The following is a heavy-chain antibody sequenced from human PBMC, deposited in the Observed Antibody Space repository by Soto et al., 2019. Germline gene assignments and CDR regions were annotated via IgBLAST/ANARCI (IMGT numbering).Heavy chain of an antibody. CDR1: GYSISSGYY. CDR2: IYHSGST. CDR3: ARGTLSGSPRWYFDY. Sequence: SETLSLTCAVSGYSISSGYYWGWIRQPPGKGLEWIGSIYHSGSTYYNPPLKSRVTISVDTSKNQFSLKLTSLTAADTAVYYFARGTLSGSPRWYFDYWGKGTLVTVSS. V-gene: IGHV4-38-2*01. D-gene: IGHD6-19*01. J-gene: IGHJ4*02.